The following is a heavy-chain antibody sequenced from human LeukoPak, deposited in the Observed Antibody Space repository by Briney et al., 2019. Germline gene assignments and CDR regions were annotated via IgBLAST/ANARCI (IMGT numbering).Heavy chain of an antibody. CDR3: ARVAYSYGYYYYYMDV. Sequence: ASVKVSCKASGYTSTSYGISWVRQAPGQGLEWMGWISAYNGNTNYAQKLQGRVTMTTDTSTSTAYMELRSLRSDDTAVYYCARVAYSYGYYYYYMDVWGKGTTVTISS. J-gene: IGHJ6*03. CDR2: ISAYNGNT. D-gene: IGHD5-18*01. V-gene: IGHV1-18*01. CDR1: GYTSTSYG.